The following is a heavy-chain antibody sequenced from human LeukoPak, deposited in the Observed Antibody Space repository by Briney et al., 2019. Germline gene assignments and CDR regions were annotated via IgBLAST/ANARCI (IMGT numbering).Heavy chain of an antibody. CDR1: GFTFSSYG. D-gene: IGHD2-2*01. J-gene: IGHJ6*02. CDR3: ARDRSVVPAAWLSGYYYYGMDV. V-gene: IGHV3-33*01. Sequence: GGSLRLSCAASGFTFSSYGMHWVRQAPGKGLEWVAVIWYDGSNKYYADSVKGRFTISRDNSKNTLYLQMNSLRAEDTAVYYCARDRSVVPAAWLSGYYYYGMDVWGQGTTVTVSS. CDR2: IWYDGSNK.